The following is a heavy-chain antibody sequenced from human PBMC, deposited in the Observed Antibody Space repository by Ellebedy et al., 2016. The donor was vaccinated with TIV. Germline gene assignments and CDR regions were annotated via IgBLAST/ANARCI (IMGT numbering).Heavy chain of an antibody. CDR1: GYTFTTYY. D-gene: IGHD4-11*01. CDR3: ARDETPGHLQFFDY. Sequence: ASVKVSCXASGYTFTTYYIHWVRQAPGQGLEWMGIITPNTETTTYAQKFRGRITVTSDTSASTVFMELSGLRSEDTAVYFCARDETPGHLQFFDYWGQGTLVTVSS. CDR2: ITPNTETT. J-gene: IGHJ4*02. V-gene: IGHV1-46*03.